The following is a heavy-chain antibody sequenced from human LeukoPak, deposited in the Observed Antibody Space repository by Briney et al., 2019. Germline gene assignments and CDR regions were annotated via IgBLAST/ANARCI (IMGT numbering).Heavy chain of an antibody. J-gene: IGHJ4*02. CDR1: GFTFSSYS. CDR2: ISSSSSTI. CDR3: ARDRGGSYSAIDY. Sequence: GGSLRLSCAASGFTFSSYSMNWVRQAPGKGLEWVSFISSSSSTIYYADSVKGLFTISRDNAKNSQYLQMNSLRAEDTAVYYCARDRGGSYSAIDYWGQGTLVTVSS. V-gene: IGHV3-48*04. D-gene: IGHD1-26*01.